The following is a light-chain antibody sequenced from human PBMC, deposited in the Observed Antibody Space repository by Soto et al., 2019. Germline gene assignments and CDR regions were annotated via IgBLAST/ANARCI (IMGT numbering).Light chain of an antibody. CDR1: QDIRSS. CDR3: QPYNNWPLT. CDR2: GAS. V-gene: IGKV3-15*01. Sequence: EIVMTHSPATLSVSPWERVTLSSRASQDIRSSLAWYQQKPGQAPRLLIYGASIRATGVPARFSGSRSGPEFTLTINSLQSEDFAIYYCQPYNNWPLTFGGGTKVDIK. J-gene: IGKJ4*01.